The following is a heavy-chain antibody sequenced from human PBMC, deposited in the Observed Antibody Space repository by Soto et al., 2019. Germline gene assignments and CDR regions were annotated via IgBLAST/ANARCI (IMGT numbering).Heavy chain of an antibody. V-gene: IGHV1-69*04. J-gene: IGHJ4*02. D-gene: IGHD3-3*01. CDR3: ARDNYDFWSGPHLAY. Sequence: GASVKVSCKASGGTFSSYTISWVRQAPGQGLEWMGRIIPILGIANYAQKFQGRVTITAHKSTSTAYMELSSLRSEDTAVYYCARDNYDFWSGPHLAYWGQGTLVTVSS. CDR1: GGTFSSYT. CDR2: IIPILGIA.